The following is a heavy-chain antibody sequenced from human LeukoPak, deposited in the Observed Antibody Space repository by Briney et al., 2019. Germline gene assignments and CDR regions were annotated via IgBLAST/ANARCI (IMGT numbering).Heavy chain of an antibody. V-gene: IGHV1-2*06. D-gene: IGHD5-24*01. Sequence: ASVEVSCKASGYTFTGYYMHWVRQAPGQGLEWMGRINPNSGGTNYAQKFQGRVTMTRDTSISTAYMELSRLRSDDTAVYYCARIGRWLQLREGGFVDYWGQGTLVTVSS. CDR2: INPNSGGT. J-gene: IGHJ4*02. CDR3: ARIGRWLQLREGGFVDY. CDR1: GYTFTGYY.